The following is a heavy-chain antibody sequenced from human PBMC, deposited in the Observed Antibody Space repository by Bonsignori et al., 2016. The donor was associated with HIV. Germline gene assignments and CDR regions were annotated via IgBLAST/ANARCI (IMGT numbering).Heavy chain of an antibody. V-gene: IGHV3-21*01. Sequence: VRQAPGNGLEWVSSISSRTSYIYYADSVKGRFTISRDNAKNSLYLQMNSLRAEDTAVYYCARDSASEGIDYWGQGTLVTVSS. CDR2: ISSRTSYI. J-gene: IGHJ4*02. D-gene: IGHD3-10*01. CDR3: ARDSASEGIDY.